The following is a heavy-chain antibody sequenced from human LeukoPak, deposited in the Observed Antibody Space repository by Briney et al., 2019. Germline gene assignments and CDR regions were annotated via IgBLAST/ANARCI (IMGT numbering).Heavy chain of an antibody. V-gene: IGHV3-23*01. Sequence: GGSLRLSCAASGFTFSSYSMNWVRQAPGKGLEWVSTISGSGYDMYYSDSVRGRFTISRDTFGNTVYLQMSSLRAEDTAVYSCAKTGVAGFYDAFHIWGQGTMVTVSS. CDR3: AKTGVAGFYDAFHI. CDR2: ISGSGYDM. CDR1: GFTFSSYS. D-gene: IGHD2/OR15-2a*01. J-gene: IGHJ3*02.